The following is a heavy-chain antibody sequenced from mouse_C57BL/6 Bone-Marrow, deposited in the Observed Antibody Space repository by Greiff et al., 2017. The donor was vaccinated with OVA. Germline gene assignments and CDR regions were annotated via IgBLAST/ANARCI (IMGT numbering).Heavy chain of an antibody. V-gene: IGHV1-81*01. CDR1: GYTFTSYG. D-gene: IGHD1-1*01. Sequence: VQLQQSGAELARPGASVKLSCKASGYTFTSYGISWVKQSTGQGLEWIGEIYPRSGNTYYNEKFKGKATLTADKSSSTAYMELRSLTSEDSAVYFCARDRNYYYGSPFAYWGQGTLVTVSA. CDR2: IYPRSGNT. J-gene: IGHJ3*01. CDR3: ARDRNYYYGSPFAY.